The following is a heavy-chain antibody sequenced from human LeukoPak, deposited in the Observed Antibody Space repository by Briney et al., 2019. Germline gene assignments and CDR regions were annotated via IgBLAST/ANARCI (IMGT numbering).Heavy chain of an antibody. V-gene: IGHV4-61*02. CDR1: GGSISSGIYY. CDR2: IYTSGST. CDR3: ARAPILNWFDP. Sequence: KPSETLSLTCTVSGGSISSGIYYWSWIRQPAGKGLEWIGRIYTSGSTNYNPSLKSRVTISVDTSKNQFSLKLSSVTAADTAVYYCARAPILNWFDPWGQGTLVTVSS. J-gene: IGHJ5*02.